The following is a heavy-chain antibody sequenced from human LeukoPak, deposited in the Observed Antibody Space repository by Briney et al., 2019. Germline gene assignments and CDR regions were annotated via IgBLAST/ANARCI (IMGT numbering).Heavy chain of an antibody. CDR2: INRDGSEK. CDR3: AGNLGY. J-gene: IGHJ4*02. CDR1: GFSFSSYW. Sequence: PGGSLRLSCAASGFSFSSYWMSWVRQAPGKGLEWVANINRDGSEKYYVDSVKGRFTISRDNAKNSLYLQMDSLRAEDTAVYYCAGNLGYWGQGTLVTVSS. D-gene: IGHD1-14*01. V-gene: IGHV3-7*01.